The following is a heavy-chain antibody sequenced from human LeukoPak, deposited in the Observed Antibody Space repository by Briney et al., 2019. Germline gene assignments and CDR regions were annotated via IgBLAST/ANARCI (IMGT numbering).Heavy chain of an antibody. Sequence: SETLSLTCTVPGDSISSNSYYWGLIRQPPGKGLEWIGSIYYSGNTYYNPSLKDRVTMSVDTSKNQFSLKLRSVTAEDTAVYYCARDGHYDILTGYFQDWGQGTLVTVSS. V-gene: IGHV4-39*07. CDR1: GDSISSNSYY. J-gene: IGHJ1*01. CDR2: IYYSGNT. D-gene: IGHD3-9*01. CDR3: ARDGHYDILTGYFQD.